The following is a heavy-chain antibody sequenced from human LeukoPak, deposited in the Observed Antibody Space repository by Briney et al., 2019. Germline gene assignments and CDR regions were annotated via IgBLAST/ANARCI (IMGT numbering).Heavy chain of an antibody. Sequence: ASVKVSCKASGYTFTNYGISWVRQAPGQGLEWMGWISGYNGHTNYAQKLQGRVTMTTDTSTSTAYMELRSLRSDDTAVYYCATVEREYFDTSGYFDYWGQGILVTVSS. D-gene: IGHD3-22*01. CDR1: GYTFTNYG. CDR2: ISGYNGHT. J-gene: IGHJ4*02. V-gene: IGHV1-18*01. CDR3: ATVEREYFDTSGYFDY.